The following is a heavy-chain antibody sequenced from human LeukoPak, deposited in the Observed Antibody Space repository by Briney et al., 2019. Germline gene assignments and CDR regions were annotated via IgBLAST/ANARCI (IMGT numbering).Heavy chain of an antibody. CDR1: GGSISSYY. J-gene: IGHJ4*02. D-gene: IGHD2-2*01. Sequence: PSETLSLTCTASGGSISSYYWSWIRQPPGKGLEWIGYIYYSGSTNYNPSLKSRVTISVDTSKNQFSLKLSSVTAADTAVYYCARGYCSSTSCYWGLSHDYFDYWGQGTLVTVSS. CDR2: IYYSGST. CDR3: ARGYCSSTSCYWGLSHDYFDY. V-gene: IGHV4-59*01.